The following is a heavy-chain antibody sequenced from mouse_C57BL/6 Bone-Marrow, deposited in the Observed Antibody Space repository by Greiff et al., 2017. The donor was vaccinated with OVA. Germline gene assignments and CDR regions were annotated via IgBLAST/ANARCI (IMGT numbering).Heavy chain of an antibody. V-gene: IGHV5-9-1*02. CDR1: GFTFSSYA. CDR3: TREKGSSPAWFAY. D-gene: IGHD1-1*01. Sequence: DVKLVESGGGLVKPGGSLKLSCAASGFTFSSYAMSWVRQTPEKRLEWVAYISSGGDYIYYADTVKGRFTISRDNARNTLYLQMSSLKSEDTAMYYCTREKGSSPAWFAYWGQGTLVTVSA. J-gene: IGHJ3*01. CDR2: ISSGGDYI.